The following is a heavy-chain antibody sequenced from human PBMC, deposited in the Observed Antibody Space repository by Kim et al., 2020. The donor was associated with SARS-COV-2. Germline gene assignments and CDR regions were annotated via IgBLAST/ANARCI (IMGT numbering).Heavy chain of an antibody. D-gene: IGHD6-19*01. V-gene: IGHV3-30*04. J-gene: IGHJ4*02. Sequence: GGSLRLSCAASGFTFSSYAMHWVRQAPGKGLQWVAVISYDGSNKYYADSVKGQFTISRDNSKNRLYLQMSSLRTEDTAVYYCARGIYSSGWYEAGWIDYWGQGTLVTVSS. CDR2: ISYDGSNK. CDR3: ARGIYSSGWYEAGWIDY. CDR1: GFTFSSYA.